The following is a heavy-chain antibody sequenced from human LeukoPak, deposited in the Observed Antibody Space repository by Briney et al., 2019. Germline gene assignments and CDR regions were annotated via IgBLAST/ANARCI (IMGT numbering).Heavy chain of an antibody. D-gene: IGHD1-26*01. Sequence: VGSLRLSCAASGFTFSSYGMHWVRQAPGKGLEWVAFIRYDGSNKYCADSVKGRFTISRDNSKNTLYLQMNSLRAEDTAVYYCARGVVGATHYFDYWGQGTLVTVSS. J-gene: IGHJ4*02. V-gene: IGHV3-30*02. CDR1: GFTFSSYG. CDR2: IRYDGSNK. CDR3: ARGVVGATHYFDY.